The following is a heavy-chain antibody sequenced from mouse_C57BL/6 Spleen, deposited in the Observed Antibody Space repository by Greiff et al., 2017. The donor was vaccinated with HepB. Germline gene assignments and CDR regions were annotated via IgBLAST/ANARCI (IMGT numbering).Heavy chain of an antibody. J-gene: IGHJ1*03. V-gene: IGHV1-63*01. Sequence: QVQLKESGAELVRPGTSVKMSCKASGYTFTNYWIGWVKQRPGHGLEWIGDIYPGGGYTNYNEKFKGKATLTADKSSSTAYMQLSSLTSEDSAIYYCARSPQLGRYFDVWGTGTTVTVSS. CDR3: ARSPQLGRYFDV. CDR1: GYTFTNYW. D-gene: IGHD3-1*01. CDR2: IYPGGGYT.